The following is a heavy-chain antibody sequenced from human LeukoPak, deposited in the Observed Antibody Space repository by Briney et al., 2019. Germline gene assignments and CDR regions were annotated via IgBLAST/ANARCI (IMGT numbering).Heavy chain of an antibody. V-gene: IGHV4-34*01. Sequence: TSETLSLTCAVYGGSFSGYYWSWIRQPPGKGLEWIGEINHSGSTNYNPSLKSRVTISVDTSKNQFSLKLSSVTAADTAVYYCARNLVNGRRITMIKGGYFDYWGQGTLVTVSS. CDR1: GGSFSGYY. CDR2: INHSGST. D-gene: IGHD3-22*01. CDR3: ARNLVNGRRITMIKGGYFDY. J-gene: IGHJ4*02.